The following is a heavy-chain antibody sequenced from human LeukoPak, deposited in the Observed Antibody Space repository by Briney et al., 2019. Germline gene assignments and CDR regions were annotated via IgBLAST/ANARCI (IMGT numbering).Heavy chain of an antibody. CDR3: ARAIEREYYYDSSGYYQERGPDY. V-gene: IGHV1-46*01. Sequence: ASVKVSCKASGYTFTSYYMHWVRQAPGQGLEWMGIINPSGGSTSYAQKFQGRVTMTRDTSTSTVYMELSSLRSEDTAVYYCARAIEREYYYDSSGYYQERGPDYWGQGTLVTVSS. CDR2: INPSGGST. D-gene: IGHD3-22*01. CDR1: GYTFTSYY. J-gene: IGHJ4*02.